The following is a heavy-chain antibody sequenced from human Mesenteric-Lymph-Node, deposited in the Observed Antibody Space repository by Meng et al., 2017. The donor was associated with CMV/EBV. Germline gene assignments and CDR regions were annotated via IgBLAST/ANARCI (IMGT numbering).Heavy chain of an antibody. CDR1: GGSVSGYF. CDR3: ARDGIWHSSSSEFDS. D-gene: IGHD6-6*01. V-gene: IGHV4-34*01. Sequence: GYGGSVSGYFWSWMRQSPGKGLEWIGEINHSGSSNYNPSLKSRVTISVDTSKNQFSLKLTSLTAADTAVYYCARDGIWHSSSSEFDSWGQGTLVTVSS. J-gene: IGHJ4*02. CDR2: INHSGSS.